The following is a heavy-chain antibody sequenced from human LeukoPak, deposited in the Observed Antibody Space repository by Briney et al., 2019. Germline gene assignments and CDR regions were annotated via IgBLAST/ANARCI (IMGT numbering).Heavy chain of an antibody. J-gene: IGHJ5*02. CDR2: INHSGST. CDR1: GGSFSGYY. D-gene: IGHD2-15*01. Sequence: SETLSLTCAVYGGSFSGYYWSWIRQPPGKGLEWIGEINHSGSTNYNPSLKSRVTISVGTSKNQFSLKLSPVTAADTAVYYCARGRRGRRGSWFDPWGQGTLVTVSS. CDR3: ARGRRGRRGSWFDP. V-gene: IGHV4-34*01.